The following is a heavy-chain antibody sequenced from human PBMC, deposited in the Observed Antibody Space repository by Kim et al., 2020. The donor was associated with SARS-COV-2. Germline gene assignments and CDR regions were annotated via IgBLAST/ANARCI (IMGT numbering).Heavy chain of an antibody. V-gene: IGHV3-64*01. CDR2: ISSNGGST. CDR1: GFTFSSYA. J-gene: IGHJ6*02. Sequence: GGSLRLSCAASGFTFSSYAMHWVRQAPGKGLEYVSAISSNGGSTYYANSVKGRFTISRDNSKNTLYLQMGSLRAEDMAVYYCASWDVVVPAAIEGTYYNYYGMDVWGQGPTVTVSS. D-gene: IGHD2-2*02. CDR3: ASWDVVVPAAIEGTYYNYYGMDV.